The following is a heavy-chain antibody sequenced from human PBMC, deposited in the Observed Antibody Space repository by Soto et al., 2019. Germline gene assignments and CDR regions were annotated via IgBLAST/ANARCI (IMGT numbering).Heavy chain of an antibody. CDR2: ISGSGGST. J-gene: IGHJ3*02. CDR1: GFTFSSYA. CDR3: AKDQSWNHGPHDAFDI. Sequence: GGSLRLSCAASGFTFSSYAMSWVRQAPGKGLEWVSAISGSGGSTYYADSVKGRFTISRDNSKNTLYLQMNSLRAEDTAVYYCAKDQSWNHGPHDAFDIWGQGTMVTVSS. D-gene: IGHD1-1*01. V-gene: IGHV3-23*01.